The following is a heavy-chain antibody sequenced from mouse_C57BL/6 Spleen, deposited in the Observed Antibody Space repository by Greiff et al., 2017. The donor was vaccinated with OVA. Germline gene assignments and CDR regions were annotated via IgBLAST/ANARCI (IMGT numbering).Heavy chain of an antibody. D-gene: IGHD2-4*01. Sequence: VKLVESGAELMKPGASVKLSCKATGYTFTGYWIEWVKQRPGHGLEWIGEILPGSGSTNYNEKFKGKATFTADTSSKTAYMQLSSLTTEDSAIYYCARRGGLYYDYDKAWFAYWGQGTLVTVSA. CDR2: ILPGSGST. V-gene: IGHV1-9*01. CDR1: GYTFTGYW. CDR3: ARRGGLYYDYDKAWFAY. J-gene: IGHJ3*01.